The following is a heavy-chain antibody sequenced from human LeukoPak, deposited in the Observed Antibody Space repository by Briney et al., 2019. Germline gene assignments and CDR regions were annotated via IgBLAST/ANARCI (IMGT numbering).Heavy chain of an antibody. V-gene: IGHV4-59*08. CDR3: ARLGSTFDI. CDR2: IFYSGGS. Sequence: SGTLSLTCTVSGGSISSYYWTWIRQPPGKGLEWMGDIFYSGGSNYNPSLKSRVTISVDTSKNHSPLKLSSVPAADTAVYYCARLGSTFDIWGQGTMVTVSS. CDR1: GGSISSYY. J-gene: IGHJ3*02. D-gene: IGHD2-2*01.